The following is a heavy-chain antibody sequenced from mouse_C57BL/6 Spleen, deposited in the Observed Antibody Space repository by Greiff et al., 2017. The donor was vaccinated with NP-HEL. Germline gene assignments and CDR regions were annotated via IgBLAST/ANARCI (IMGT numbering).Heavy chain of an antibody. J-gene: IGHJ4*01. Sequence: EVHLVESGGDLVKPGGSLKLSCAASGFTFSSYGMSWVRQTPDKRLEWVATISSGGSYTYYPDSVKGRFTISRDNAKNTLYLQMSSLKSEDTAMYYCAMSMITTTGTYAMDYWGQGTSVTVSS. CDR1: GFTFSSYG. CDR3: AMSMITTTGTYAMDY. CDR2: ISSGGSYT. D-gene: IGHD2-4*01. V-gene: IGHV5-6*01.